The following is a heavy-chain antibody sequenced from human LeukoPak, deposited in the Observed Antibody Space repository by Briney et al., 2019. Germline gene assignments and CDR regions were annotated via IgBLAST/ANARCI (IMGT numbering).Heavy chain of an antibody. CDR2: IRSKTDVGTP. CDR3: TTGHY. J-gene: IGHJ4*02. CDR1: GLTLSNVW. Sequence: GGSLRLSCAASGLTLSNVWMSWVRQAPGKGLEWVGRIRSKTDVGTPAYPAPVKGTFTSSRDDSKNTLYLQMDSRKTEVTAVYYCTTGHYWGQGTLVTVSS. V-gene: IGHV3-15*01.